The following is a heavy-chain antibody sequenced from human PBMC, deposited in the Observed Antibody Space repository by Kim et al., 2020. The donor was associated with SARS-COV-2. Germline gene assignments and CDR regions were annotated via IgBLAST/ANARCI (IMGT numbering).Heavy chain of an antibody. V-gene: IGHV3-30*02. Sequence: FADYVKGRFTSSRDKSKNTLYLEMNSLGPEDTAIYYCAGGGEWELPLDYWGQGTLVTISS. CDR3: AGGGEWELPLDY. D-gene: IGHD1-26*01. J-gene: IGHJ4*02.